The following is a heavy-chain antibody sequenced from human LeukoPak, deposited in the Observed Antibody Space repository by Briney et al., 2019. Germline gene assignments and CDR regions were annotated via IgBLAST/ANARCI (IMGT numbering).Heavy chain of an antibody. CDR2: ISWNSGSI. J-gene: IGHJ4*02. D-gene: IGHD6-13*01. Sequence: PGGSLRLSCAASGFTSDDYAMHWVRQAPGKGLEWVSGISWNSGSIGYADSVKGRFTISRDNAKNSLYLQMNSLRAEDTALYYCAKDIARAADAPVDYWGQGTLVTVSS. CDR3: AKDIARAADAPVDY. V-gene: IGHV3-9*02. CDR1: GFTSDDYA.